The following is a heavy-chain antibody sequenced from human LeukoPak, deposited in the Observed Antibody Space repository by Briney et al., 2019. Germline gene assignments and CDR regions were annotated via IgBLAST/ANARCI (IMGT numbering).Heavy chain of an antibody. D-gene: IGHD6-19*01. J-gene: IGHJ4*02. CDR2: ISSSSSYI. CDR1: GFTFSSYS. CDR3: ARDPQPGIAVAGTETY. Sequence: GGSLRLSCAASGFTFSSYSMNWVRQAPGKGLEWVSSISSSSSYIYYADSVKGRFTVSRDNAKNSLYLQMNSLRAEDTAVYYCARDPQPGIAVAGTETYWGQGTLVTVSS. V-gene: IGHV3-21*01.